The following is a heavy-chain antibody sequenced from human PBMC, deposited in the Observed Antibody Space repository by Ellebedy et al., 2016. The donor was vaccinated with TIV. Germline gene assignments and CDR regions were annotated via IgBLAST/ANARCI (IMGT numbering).Heavy chain of an antibody. V-gene: IGHV4-4*07. CDR2: VSATGGT. CDR1: GVSISSYY. Sequence: SETLSLTCTVSGVSISSYYWSWIRQPPGKGLEWIGRVSATGGTNYNPSLNSRVAMSVDASKNQFSLRLSSVTAADTAVYYCARVPGLAPDYWGQGTLATVSS. D-gene: IGHD3/OR15-3a*01. J-gene: IGHJ4*02. CDR3: ARVPGLAPDY.